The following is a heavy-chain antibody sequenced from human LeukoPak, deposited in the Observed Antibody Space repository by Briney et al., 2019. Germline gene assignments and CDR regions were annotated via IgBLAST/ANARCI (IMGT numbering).Heavy chain of an antibody. CDR1: GGSISSGDYY. Sequence: SQTLSLTCTVSGGSISSGDYYWSWIRQPPGKGLEWIGYIYYSGSTYYNLSLKSRVTISVDTSKNQFSLKLSSVTAADTAVYYCARERYCSSTSCYYRANWFDPWGQGALVTVSS. CDR3: ARERYCSSTSCYYRANWFDP. J-gene: IGHJ5*02. V-gene: IGHV4-30-4*08. CDR2: IYYSGST. D-gene: IGHD2-2*01.